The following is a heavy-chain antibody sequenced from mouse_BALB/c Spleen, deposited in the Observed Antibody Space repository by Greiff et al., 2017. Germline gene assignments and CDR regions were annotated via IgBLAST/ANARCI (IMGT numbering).Heavy chain of an antibody. CDR2: INPYNGDT. CDR1: GYSFTGYF. V-gene: IGHV1-20*02. D-gene: IGHD2-12*01. Sequence: VQLQQSGPELVKPGASVKISCKASGYSFTGYFMNWVMQSHGKSLEWIGRINPYNGDTFYNQKFKGKATLTVDKSSCTAHMELRSLASEDSAVYYCARLRQAYYFDYWGQGTTLTVSS. CDR3: ARLRQAYYFDY. J-gene: IGHJ2*01.